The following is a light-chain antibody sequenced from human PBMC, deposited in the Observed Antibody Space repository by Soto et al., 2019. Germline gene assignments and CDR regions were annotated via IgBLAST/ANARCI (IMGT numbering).Light chain of an antibody. CDR1: QGISSW. Sequence: DKQRTQSLSSFSAYVIDIVTTTGRASQGISSWLAWYQQKPGEAPKLLIYDASALPRGVPSRFSGSGSGTKFTLTIASLQPDDFATYCSPQYETFSGRFGAGTKVAIK. J-gene: IGKJ4*02. CDR3: PQYETFSGR. CDR2: DAS. V-gene: IGKV1-5*01.